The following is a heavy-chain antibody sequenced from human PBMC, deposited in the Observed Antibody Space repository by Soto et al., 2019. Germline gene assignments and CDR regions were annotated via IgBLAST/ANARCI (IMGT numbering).Heavy chain of an antibody. Sequence: ASLKVSCKASGYTFIRYGITWVRQAPGQGLEWMGWINPNSGGTNYAQKFQGWVTMTRDTSISTAYMELSRLRSDDTAVYYCAREGYCISTSCRHYDYYGMDVWGQGTTVTVSS. J-gene: IGHJ6*02. D-gene: IGHD2-2*01. CDR2: INPNSGGT. CDR3: AREGYCISTSCRHYDYYGMDV. V-gene: IGHV1-2*04. CDR1: GYTFIRYG.